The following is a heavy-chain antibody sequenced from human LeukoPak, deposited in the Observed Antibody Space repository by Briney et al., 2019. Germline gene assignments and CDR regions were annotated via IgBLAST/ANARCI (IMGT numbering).Heavy chain of an antibody. CDR3: ARGYYYDSSGYYWHWYFDL. CDR1: GGSISSGGYS. V-gene: IGHV4-30-2*01. CDR2: IYHSGST. D-gene: IGHD3-22*01. Sequence: PSETLSLTCAVSGGSISSGGYSWSWLRQPPGKGLEWIGYIYHSGSTYYNPSLKSRVTISVDRSKNQFSLKLSSVTAADTAVYYCARGYYYDSSGYYWHWYFDLWGRGTLVTVSP. J-gene: IGHJ2*01.